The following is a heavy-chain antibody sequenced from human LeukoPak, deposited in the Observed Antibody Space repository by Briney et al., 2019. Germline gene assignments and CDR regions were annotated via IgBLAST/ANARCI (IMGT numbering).Heavy chain of an antibody. CDR1: GFTFSSYW. CDR2: INSDGSST. V-gene: IGHV3-74*01. Sequence: GGSLRLSCAASGFTFSSYWMHWVRQAPGKGLVWVSRINSDGSSTIYADSVKGRFTISRDNAKNTLYLQMNSLRAEDTAVYYCAREGRGYYDSSGLKNWGQGTLVTVSS. CDR3: AREGRGYYDSSGLKN. D-gene: IGHD3-22*01. J-gene: IGHJ4*02.